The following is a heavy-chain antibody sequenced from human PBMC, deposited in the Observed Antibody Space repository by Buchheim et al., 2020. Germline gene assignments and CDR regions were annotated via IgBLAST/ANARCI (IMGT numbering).Heavy chain of an antibody. D-gene: IGHD1-14*01. Sequence: QVQLQQWGAGLLKPSETLSLTCAVYGGSFSGYYWSWIRQPPGKGLEWIGEINHSGSTNYNPSLKIRVTISVDTSKNQFSLNLSSVTAADTAVYYCASGRDRVRYYYYGMDVWGQGTT. J-gene: IGHJ6*02. CDR1: GGSFSGYY. CDR2: INHSGST. V-gene: IGHV4-34*01. CDR3: ASGRDRVRYYYYGMDV.